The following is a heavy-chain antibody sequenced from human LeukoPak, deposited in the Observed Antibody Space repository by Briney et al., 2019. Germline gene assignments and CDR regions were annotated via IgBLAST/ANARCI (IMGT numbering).Heavy chain of an antibody. CDR3: AREYSYGNFDY. J-gene: IGHJ4*02. Sequence: PPETLSLTCTVSGGSISSYYWSWIRQPPGKGLEWIGYIYYSGSTNYNPSLKSRVTISVDTSKNQFSLKLSSVTAADTAVYYCAREYSYGNFDYWGQGTLVTVSS. D-gene: IGHD5-18*01. CDR2: IYYSGST. V-gene: IGHV4-59*01. CDR1: GGSISSYY.